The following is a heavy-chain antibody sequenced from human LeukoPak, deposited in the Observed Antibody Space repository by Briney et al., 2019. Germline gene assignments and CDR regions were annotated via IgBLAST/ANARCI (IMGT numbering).Heavy chain of an antibody. CDR3: AKTGSLMGRFFDY. J-gene: IGHJ4*02. CDR2: IYYSGST. CDR1: GGSINSYY. Sequence: KPSETLSLTCTVSGGSINSYYWSWIRKPPGKGLEWIGYIYYSGSTNYNPSLKSRVTMSVDTSENQFSLKLTSVTAADTAVYFCAKTGSLMGRFFDYWGQGIQVIVSS. D-gene: IGHD3-10*01. V-gene: IGHV4-59*08.